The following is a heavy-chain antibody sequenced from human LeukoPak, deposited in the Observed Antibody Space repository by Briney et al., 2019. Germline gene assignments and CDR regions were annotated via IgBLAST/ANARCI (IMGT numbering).Heavy chain of an antibody. Sequence: SETLSLTCTVSGDSFSSSSHYWSWIRQPPGKGLEWIGEINHSGSTNYNPSLKSRVTISVDTSKNQFSLKLSSVTAADTAVYYCARGNYCYYGMDVWGQGTTVTVSS. J-gene: IGHJ6*02. CDR1: GDSFSSSSHY. CDR2: INHSGST. V-gene: IGHV4-39*07. CDR3: ARGNYCYYGMDV.